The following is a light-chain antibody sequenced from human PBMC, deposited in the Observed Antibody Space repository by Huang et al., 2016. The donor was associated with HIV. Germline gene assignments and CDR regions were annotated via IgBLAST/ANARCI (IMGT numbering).Light chain of an antibody. V-gene: IGKV1-33*01. CDR1: QDIRNH. CDR3: QQFDNSLT. J-gene: IGKJ4*01. CDR2: DAF. Sequence: DIQMTQSPSSLSASVGDRVTITCQASQDIRNHLNWYQQKTGKAPNLRIYDAFSLQTGVPSRFSGSGSGTDYTLIISSLQPEDFATYYCQQFDNSLTFGAGTKVEIK.